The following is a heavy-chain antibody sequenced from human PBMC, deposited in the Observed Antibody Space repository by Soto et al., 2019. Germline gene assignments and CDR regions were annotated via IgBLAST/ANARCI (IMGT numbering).Heavy chain of an antibody. CDR3: AKDPGYTSGRRWFDP. Sequence: PGGSLRLSCAASGFTFSIYSMNWVRQAPGKGLEWVSTIGGSGDNTFYADSVKGRFTISRDNSRNTLYLQMNSLRAEDTAVYYCAKDPGYTSGRRWFDPWGQGTLVTVSS. D-gene: IGHD6-19*01. J-gene: IGHJ5*02. V-gene: IGHV3-23*01. CDR1: GFTFSIYS. CDR2: IGGSGDNT.